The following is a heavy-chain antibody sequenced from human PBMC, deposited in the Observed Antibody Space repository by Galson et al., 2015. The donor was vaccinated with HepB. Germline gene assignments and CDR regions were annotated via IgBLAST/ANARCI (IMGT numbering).Heavy chain of an antibody. V-gene: IGHV5-51*01. J-gene: IGHJ6*02. D-gene: IGHD3-3*01. CDR1: GYSFTSYW. CDR2: IYPDDSDT. CDR3: VSLLWISNSSGAMDV. Sequence: QSGAEVKKPGESLRISCKGSGYSFTSYWIGWVRQMPGKGLEWMGIIYPDDSDTRYSPSFQGQVTIAADKSISTAYLQWSSLKASDTAMYYCVSLLWISNSSGAMDVWGQGTTVTVSS.